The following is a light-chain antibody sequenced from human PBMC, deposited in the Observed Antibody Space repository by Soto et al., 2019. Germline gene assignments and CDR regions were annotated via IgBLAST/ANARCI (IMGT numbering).Light chain of an antibody. Sequence: QSALTQPPSASGSPGQSVAISCTGTSSDVGGYNYVSWYQQYPGKAPKLMIYEVNIRPSGVSDRFSGSKSGNTASLTISGLQADDEADYYCCSYTSTNSRVFGGGTKLTVL. CDR3: CSYTSTNSRV. CDR2: EVN. V-gene: IGLV2-14*03. CDR1: SSDVGGYNY. J-gene: IGLJ3*02.